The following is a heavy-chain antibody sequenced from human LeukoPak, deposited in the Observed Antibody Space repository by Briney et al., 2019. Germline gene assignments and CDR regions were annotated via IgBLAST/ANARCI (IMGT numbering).Heavy chain of an antibody. D-gene: IGHD2-21*02. CDR2: ISESGGST. CDR1: GFTFSTFA. Sequence: GGSLRLSCVVSGFTFSTFAMSWVRQAPGKGLEWVSGISESGGSTYYADSVKGRFTSSRDNSKNTLYLQMNSLRAEDTAVYYCARDHYGDYYFDYWGQGTLVTVSS. CDR3: ARDHYGDYYFDY. J-gene: IGHJ4*02. V-gene: IGHV3-23*01.